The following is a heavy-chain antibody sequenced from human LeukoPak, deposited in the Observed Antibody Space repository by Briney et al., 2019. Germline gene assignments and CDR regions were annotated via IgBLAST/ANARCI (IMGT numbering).Heavy chain of an antibody. CDR2: ISGSGGST. D-gene: IGHD4-17*01. J-gene: IGHJ4*02. CDR1: GFTFSSYG. Sequence: GGSLRLSCAASGFTFSSYGMSWVRQAPGKGLEWVSAISGSGGSTYYADSVKGRFTISRDNSKNTLYLQMNSLRAEDTAVYYCAKVYGDYKCLDYWGQGTLVTVSS. CDR3: AKVYGDYKCLDY. V-gene: IGHV3-23*01.